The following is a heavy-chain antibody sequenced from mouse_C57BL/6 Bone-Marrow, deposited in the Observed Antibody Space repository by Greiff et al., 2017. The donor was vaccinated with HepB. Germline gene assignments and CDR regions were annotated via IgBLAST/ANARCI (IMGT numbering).Heavy chain of an antibody. CDR1: GFNIKDYY. J-gene: IGHJ2*01. V-gene: IGHV14-1*01. CDR2: IDPEDGDT. CDR3: TTSDYYGSSYVFDY. Sequence: VQLQQSGAELVRPGASVKLSCTASGFNIKDYYMHWVKQRPEQGLEWIGRIDPEDGDTEYAPKFQGKATMTADTSSNTAYLQLSSLTSEDTAVYYCTTSDYYGSSYVFDYWGQGTTLTVSS. D-gene: IGHD1-1*01.